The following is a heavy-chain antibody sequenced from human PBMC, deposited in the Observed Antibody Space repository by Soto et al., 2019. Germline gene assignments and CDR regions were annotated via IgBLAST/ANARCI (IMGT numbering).Heavy chain of an antibody. V-gene: IGHV3-23*01. CDR2: LSGSGGST. J-gene: IGHJ6*02. CDR1: GFTFSSYA. CDR3: AHAGGGMDV. Sequence: EVQLLESGGGLVQPGGSLRLSCAASGFTFSSYAMSWVRQAPGKGLEWVSGLSGSGGSTYYADSVKGRFTISRDNSKNTRYLQMNSLRAEDTAVYYCAHAGGGMDVWGQGTTVTVSS. D-gene: IGHD3-10*01.